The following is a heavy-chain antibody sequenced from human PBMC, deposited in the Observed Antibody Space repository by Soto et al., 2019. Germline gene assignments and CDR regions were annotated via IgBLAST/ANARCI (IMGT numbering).Heavy chain of an antibody. J-gene: IGHJ6*02. V-gene: IGHV1-3*01. D-gene: IGHD3-3*01. CDR3: ARVRISGLVYGMDV. CDR2: INAGNGNT. Sequence: QVPFVQSGAEVKKPGPSVKVSCKASEYTFTSYAMHWVRQAPGQRLEWMGWINAGNGNTKYSQKFQGRVTITRDTSASTAYMELSSLRSEDTAVYYCARVRISGLVYGMDVWGQGTTVTVSS. CDR1: EYTFTSYA.